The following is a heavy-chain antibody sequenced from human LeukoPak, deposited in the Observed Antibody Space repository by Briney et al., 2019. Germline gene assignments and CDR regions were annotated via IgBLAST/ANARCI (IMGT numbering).Heavy chain of an antibody. V-gene: IGHV3-49*04. J-gene: IGHJ4*02. CDR3: TRGDYDLLTGQT. CDR2: IRSKAYGGTT. D-gene: IGHD3-9*01. Sequence: GGSLRLSCTASGFTFGDYAMSWVRQAPGKGLEWVGFIRSKAYGGTTEYAASVKGRFTVSRDDSKSIAYLQMNSLKTEDTAVYYCTRGDYDLLTGQTWGQGTLVTVSS. CDR1: GFTFGDYA.